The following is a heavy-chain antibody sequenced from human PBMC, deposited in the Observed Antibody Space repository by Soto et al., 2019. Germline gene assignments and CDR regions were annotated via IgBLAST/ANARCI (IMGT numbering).Heavy chain of an antibody. CDR2: IYYSGST. Sequence: SETLSLTCTVSGGSISSGGYYWSWIRQHPGKGLEWIGYIYYSGSTYYNPSLKSRVTISVDTSKNQFSLKLSSVTAADTAVYYCARNGIQLWVDYWGQGTLVTVSS. J-gene: IGHJ4*02. CDR1: GGSISSGGYY. V-gene: IGHV4-31*03. CDR3: ARNGIQLWVDY. D-gene: IGHD5-18*01.